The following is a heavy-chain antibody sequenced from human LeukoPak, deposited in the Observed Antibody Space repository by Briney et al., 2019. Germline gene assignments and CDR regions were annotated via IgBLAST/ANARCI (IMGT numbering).Heavy chain of an antibody. CDR1: GFTFSSYA. V-gene: IGHV3-23*01. Sequence: GGSLRLSCAASGFTFSSYAMSWVRQAPGKGLEWVSAISGSGGSTYYADSVKGRFTISRDNSKNTLYLQMNSLRAEDTAVYYCAKDSPTYYYDSSGYPFDYWGQGTLVTVSS. CDR2: ISGSGGST. J-gene: IGHJ4*02. D-gene: IGHD3-22*01. CDR3: AKDSPTYYYDSSGYPFDY.